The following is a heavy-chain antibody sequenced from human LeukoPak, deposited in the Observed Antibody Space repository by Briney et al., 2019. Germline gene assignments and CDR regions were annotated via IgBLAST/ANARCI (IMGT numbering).Heavy chain of an antibody. D-gene: IGHD3-9*01. CDR2: INPNSGGT. CDR1: GYTFTGYY. V-gene: IGHV1-2*02. CDR3: ARPNQYYDILTGYYYWYFDL. Sequence: ASVKVSCKASGYTFTGYYMHWVRQAPGQGLEWMGWINPNSGGTNYAQKFQGRVTMTRDTSISTAYMELSRLRSEDTAVYYCARPNQYYDILTGYYYWYFDLWGRGTLVTVSS. J-gene: IGHJ2*01.